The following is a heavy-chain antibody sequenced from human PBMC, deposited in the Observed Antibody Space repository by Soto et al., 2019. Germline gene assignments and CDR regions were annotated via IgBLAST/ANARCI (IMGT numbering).Heavy chain of an antibody. CDR3: ARGSYDILTGYYPGPSDY. CDR1: GGSFSGYY. D-gene: IGHD3-9*01. CDR2: INHSGST. J-gene: IGHJ4*02. V-gene: IGHV4-34*01. Sequence: SETLSLTCADYGGSFSGYYWSWIRQPPGKGLEWIGEINHSGSTNYNPSLKSRVTISVDTSKNQFSLKLSSVTAADTAVYYCARGSYDILTGYYPGPSDYWGQGTLVTVSS.